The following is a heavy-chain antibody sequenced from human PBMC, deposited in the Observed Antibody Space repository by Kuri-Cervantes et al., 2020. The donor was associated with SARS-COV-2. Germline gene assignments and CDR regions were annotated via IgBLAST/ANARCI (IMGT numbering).Heavy chain of an antibody. CDR1: GYTFTSYG. CDR2: ISAYNGDT. CDR3: ATHDSRGYYYDY. D-gene: IGHD3-22*01. V-gene: IGHV1-18*01. J-gene: IGHJ4*02. Sequence: ASVKVSCKASGYTFTSYGISWVRQAPGKGLEWMGLISAYNGDTEYAQILQGRVTMTTDKSTSTAYMELRSLTSDDTAVYYCATHDSRGYYYDYWGQGTLVTVSS.